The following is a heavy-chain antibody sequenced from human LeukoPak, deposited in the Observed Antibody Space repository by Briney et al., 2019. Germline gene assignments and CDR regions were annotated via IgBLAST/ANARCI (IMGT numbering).Heavy chain of an antibody. V-gene: IGHV4-59*01. CDR2: THHSGAA. CDR1: GVSITNYY. Sequence: PSETLSLTCTVSGVSITNYYWNWMRQSPGKGLEWIGYTHHSGAANYNPTLSSRVTMSVDTSKSQFSLKLSSVSAADTAIYYCARSGESGDYPVRAFDIWGQGTTDPVSS. CDR3: ARSGESGDYPVRAFDI. J-gene: IGHJ3*02. D-gene: IGHD1-26*01.